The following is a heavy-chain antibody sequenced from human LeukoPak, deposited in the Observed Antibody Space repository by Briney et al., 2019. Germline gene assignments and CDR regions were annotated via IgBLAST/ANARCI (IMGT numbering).Heavy chain of an antibody. Sequence: SETLSLTCTVSGGSISSSTYYWGWLRQPPGTGLEWVGSIYYSGSTYYTPSLKSRITISVDTSNDQFSLNLNSLTAADTAVYYCARHSKPWSGGSDGFDYWGQGTLVTVSS. J-gene: IGHJ4*02. CDR2: IYYSGST. CDR3: ARHSKPWSGGSDGFDY. D-gene: IGHD5-12*01. CDR1: GGSISSSTYY. V-gene: IGHV4-39*01.